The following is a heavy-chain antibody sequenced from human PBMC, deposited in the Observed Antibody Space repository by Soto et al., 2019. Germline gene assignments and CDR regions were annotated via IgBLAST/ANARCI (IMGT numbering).Heavy chain of an antibody. CDR1: GGTFSSYA. V-gene: IGHV1-69*01. CDR3: ARDPLTTVTTWLAN. CDR2: IIPIFGTA. J-gene: IGHJ4*02. Sequence: VQLVQSGAEVKKPGSSVKVSCKASGGTFSSYAISWVRQAPGQGLEWMGGIIPIFGTANYGQKFQGRVTITADQSTSTAYRELSSLRSEDTAVYYCARDPLTTVTTWLANWGQGTLVTVSS. D-gene: IGHD4-17*01.